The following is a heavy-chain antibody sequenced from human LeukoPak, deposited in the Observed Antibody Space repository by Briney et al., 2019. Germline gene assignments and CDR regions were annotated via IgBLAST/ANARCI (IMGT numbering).Heavy chain of an antibody. CDR1: GFTFSTYW. J-gene: IGHJ4*02. CDR2: VNQDGSAK. D-gene: IGHD6-19*01. CDR3: AREGGERQWLVFDY. Sequence: GGSLRLSCAASGFTFSTYWMSWVHQAPGEGLEWVANVNQDGSAKYYVDSVKGRFTISRDNAKNSLYLQMNSLRAEDTAVYYCAREGGERQWLVFDYWGQGTLVTVSS. V-gene: IGHV3-7*01.